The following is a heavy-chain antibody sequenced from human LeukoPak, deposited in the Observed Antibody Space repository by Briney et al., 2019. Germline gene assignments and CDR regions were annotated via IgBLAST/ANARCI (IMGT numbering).Heavy chain of an antibody. CDR3: AREIAAAGFDY. CDR1: GFTFDDYA. CDR2: ISWNSGSI. D-gene: IGHD6-13*01. V-gene: IGHV3-9*01. Sequence: GGSLRLSCAASGFTFDDYAMHWVRQAPGKGLEWVSGISWNSGSIGYADSVKGRFTISRDNAKNSLYLQMNSLRAEDTAVYYCAREIAAAGFDYWGQGTLVTVSS. J-gene: IGHJ4*02.